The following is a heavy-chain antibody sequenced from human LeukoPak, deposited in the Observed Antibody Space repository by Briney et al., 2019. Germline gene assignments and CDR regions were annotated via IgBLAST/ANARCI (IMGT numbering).Heavy chain of an antibody. J-gene: IGHJ3*02. CDR1: GGSISSGSYY. CDR2: IYTSGST. CDR3: AREWEERWLDI. Sequence: SETLSLTCTVSGGSISSGSYYWSWIRQPAGKGLEWIGRIYTSGSTNYNPSLKSRVTISVDTSKNQFSLKLSSVTAADTAVYYCAREWEERWLDIWGQGTMVTVSS. V-gene: IGHV4-61*02. D-gene: IGHD5-24*01.